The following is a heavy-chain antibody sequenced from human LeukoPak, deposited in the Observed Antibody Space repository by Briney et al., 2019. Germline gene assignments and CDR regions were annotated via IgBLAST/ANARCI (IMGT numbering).Heavy chain of an antibody. V-gene: IGHV4-61*02. CDR2: IYTSGST. D-gene: IGHD2-2*01. CDR1: GGSISSGSYY. J-gene: IGHJ5*02. CDR3: ARAPHLGYRSSTSCSGWFDP. Sequence: SQTLSLTCTVSGGSISSGSYYWSWIRQPAGKGLEWIGRIYTSGSTNYNPSLKSRVTISVDTSKNQFSLKLSSVTAADTAVYYCARAPHLGYRSSTSCSGWFDPWGQGTLVTVSS.